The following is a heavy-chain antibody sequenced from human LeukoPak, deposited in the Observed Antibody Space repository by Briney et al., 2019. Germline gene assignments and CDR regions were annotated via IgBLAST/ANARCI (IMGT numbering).Heavy chain of an antibody. J-gene: IGHJ4*02. D-gene: IGHD3-22*01. V-gene: IGHV4-34*01. CDR2: INHSGST. CDR1: GGSFSGYY. Sequence: SETLSLTCAVYGGSFSGYYWSWIRQPPGKGLEWIGEINHSGSTNYNPSLKSRVTISVDTSKNQFSLKLSSVTAADTAVYYCARDLGETYYYDSSGRQDDYWGQGTLVTVSS. CDR3: ARDLGETYYYDSSGRQDDY.